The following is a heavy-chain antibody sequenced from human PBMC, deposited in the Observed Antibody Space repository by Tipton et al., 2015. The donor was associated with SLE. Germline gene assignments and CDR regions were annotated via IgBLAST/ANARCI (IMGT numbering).Heavy chain of an antibody. V-gene: IGHV5-51*03. Sequence: QSGAEVKKPGESLKISCKGSGYSFTSYWIGWVRQMPGKGLEWMGIIYPGDSDTRYSPSFQGQVTISADKSISTAYLQWSSLKASDTAMYYCARSYYDFWSGRDYFDYWGQGTLVTVSS. CDR1: GYSFTSYW. J-gene: IGHJ4*02. D-gene: IGHD3-3*01. CDR3: ARSYYDFWSGRDYFDY. CDR2: IYPGDSDT.